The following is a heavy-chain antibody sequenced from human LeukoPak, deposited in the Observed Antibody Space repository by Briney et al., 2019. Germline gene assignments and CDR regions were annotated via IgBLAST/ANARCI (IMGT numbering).Heavy chain of an antibody. J-gene: IGHJ1*01. Sequence: GGSLRLSCAASGSTFSSYSMNWIRQAPGKGLEWISYISSSSSTTYYADSVKGRFTISRDNAKNSLYLQMNSLRAEDTAVYYCARSAPNDYDSSGYYSYFQHWGQGTLVTVSS. CDR1: GSTFSSYS. D-gene: IGHD3-22*01. CDR3: ARSAPNDYDSSGYYSYFQH. V-gene: IGHV3-48*04. CDR2: ISSSSSTT.